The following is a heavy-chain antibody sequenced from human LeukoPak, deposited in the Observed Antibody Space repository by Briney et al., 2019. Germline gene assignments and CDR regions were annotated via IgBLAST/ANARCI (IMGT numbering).Heavy chain of an antibody. CDR2: IYYSGST. CDR1: GVSISSYY. J-gene: IGHJ5*02. CDR3: AFFGGATDWFDP. Sequence: SETLSLTCTVSGVSISSYYWSWIRQPPGKGLEWIGYIYYSGSTNYNPSLKGRVTISVDSSKNQFSLKLTSVTAADTAVYYCAFFGGATDWFDPWGQGTLVTVSS. V-gene: IGHV4-59*01. D-gene: IGHD3-3*01.